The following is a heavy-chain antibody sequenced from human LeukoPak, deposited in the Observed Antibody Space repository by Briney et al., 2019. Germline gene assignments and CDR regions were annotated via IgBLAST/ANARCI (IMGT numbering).Heavy chain of an antibody. V-gene: IGHV1-24*01. D-gene: IGHD4-23*01. CDR2: FDPEDGET. CDR3: ATIIPYAVGFDY. J-gene: IGHJ4*02. CDR1: GYTLTELS. Sequence: ASVKVSCKVSGYTLTELSMHWVRQAPGKGREWMGGFDPEDGETIYAQKFQGRVTMTQDTSTDTADMELSSLRSEDTAVYYCATIIPYAVGFDYWGQGTLVTVSS.